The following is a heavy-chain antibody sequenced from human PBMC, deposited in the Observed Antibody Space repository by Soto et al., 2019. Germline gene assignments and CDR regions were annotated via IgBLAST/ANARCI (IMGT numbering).Heavy chain of an antibody. V-gene: IGHV1-2*02. CDR2: IDLDIGDT. D-gene: IGHD2-21*02. CDR1: GHTFTGHH. J-gene: IGHJ4*02. CDR3: GLEPTGTAGFDY. Sequence: ASVKVSCKASGHTFTGHHMHWVRQAPGQGLEWMGLIDLDIGDTKYAQKFQGRVTSTSDTSITTVYMELRGLRSDDTAVYYCGLEPTGTAGFDYWGQGNLVTVSS.